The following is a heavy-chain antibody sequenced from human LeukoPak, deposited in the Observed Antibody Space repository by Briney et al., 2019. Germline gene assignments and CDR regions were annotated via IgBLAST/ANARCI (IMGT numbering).Heavy chain of an antibody. CDR1: GFTFSNYA. Sequence: GGSLRLSCAASGFTFSNYAMSWVRQAPGKGLEWVSAISGSGGSRYYADSVKGRFTISRDNSKSTLYLQVNSLRAEGTAVFYCAKFGDFANYWGQGTLVTVSS. J-gene: IGHJ4*02. V-gene: IGHV3-23*01. CDR2: ISGSGGSR. D-gene: IGHD4-17*01. CDR3: AKFGDFANY.